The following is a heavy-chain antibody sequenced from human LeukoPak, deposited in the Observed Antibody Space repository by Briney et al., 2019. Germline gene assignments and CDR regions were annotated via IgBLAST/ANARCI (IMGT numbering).Heavy chain of an antibody. CDR3: ARDPDDSPPYYYYYMNV. CDR1: GFTFSSYS. D-gene: IGHD3-16*01. V-gene: IGHV3-21*01. Sequence: GGSLRLSCAASGFTFSSYSMNWVRQAPGKGLEWVSSISSSSSYIYYADSVKGRFTISRDNAKNSLYLQMNSLRAEDTAVYYCARDPDDSPPYYYYYMNVWGKGTTVTVSS. J-gene: IGHJ6*03. CDR2: ISSSSSYI.